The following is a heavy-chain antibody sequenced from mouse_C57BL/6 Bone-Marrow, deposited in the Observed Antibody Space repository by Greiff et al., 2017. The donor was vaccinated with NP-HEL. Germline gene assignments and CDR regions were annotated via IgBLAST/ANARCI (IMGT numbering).Heavy chain of an antibody. CDR1: GYTFTSYW. CDR3: ARRAIYYYGSSSSWCAY. D-gene: IGHD1-1*01. V-gene: IGHV1-59*01. Sequence: QVQLQQPGAELVRPGTSVKLSCKASGYTFTSYWMHWVKQRPGQGLAWIGVIDPSDSYSNYNQKFTGKATLTVDTSSSPAYMQLSSLTSEDAAVYYCARRAIYYYGSSSSWCAYWGQGTLVTVSA. CDR2: IDPSDSYS. J-gene: IGHJ3*01.